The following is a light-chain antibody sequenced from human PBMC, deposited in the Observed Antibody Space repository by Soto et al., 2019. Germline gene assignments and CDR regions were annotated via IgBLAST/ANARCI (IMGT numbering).Light chain of an antibody. CDR2: EVT. CDR3: SSYAGSNNFV. Sequence: LTQPPSASGSPGQSVTISCTGTSSDVGGYDYVSWYQQHPGKAPKLMIYEVTKRPSGVPDRFSGSKSGNTASLTVSGLQAEDEADYYCSSYAGSNNFVFGTGTRPPS. J-gene: IGLJ1*01. V-gene: IGLV2-8*01. CDR1: SSDVGGYDY.